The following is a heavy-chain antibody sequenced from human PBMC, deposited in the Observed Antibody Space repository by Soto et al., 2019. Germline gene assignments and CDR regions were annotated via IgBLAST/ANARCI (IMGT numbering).Heavy chain of an antibody. CDR3: ATAVACVQG. D-gene: IGHD5-12*01. Sequence: QVQLVESGGGVVQPGRSLRLSCAASGFTFSSYGMHWVRQAPGKGLEWVAVIWYDGSNKNYADSVKGRFTISRDNSKNTLYLQMSSLRAEDSAVYYCATAVACVQGWCQGTLVTVSS. V-gene: IGHV3-33*01. CDR2: IWYDGSNK. J-gene: IGHJ4*02. CDR1: GFTFSSYG.